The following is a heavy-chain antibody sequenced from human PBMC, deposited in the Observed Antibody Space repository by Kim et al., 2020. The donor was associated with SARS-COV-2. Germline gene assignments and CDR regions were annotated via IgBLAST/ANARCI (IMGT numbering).Heavy chain of an antibody. V-gene: IGHV3-9*01. CDR1: GFTFDDYA. J-gene: IGHJ3*02. CDR2: ISWNSGSI. Sequence: GGSLRLSCAASGFTFDDYAMHWVRQAPGKGLEWVSGISWNSGSIGYADSVKGRITISRDNAKNSLYMQMNSLRAEETALYYCAKDLARPAYYYDSSDYYPDAFVTWGQGTMLTLSP. CDR3: AKDLARPAYYYDSSDYYPDAFVT. D-gene: IGHD3-22*01.